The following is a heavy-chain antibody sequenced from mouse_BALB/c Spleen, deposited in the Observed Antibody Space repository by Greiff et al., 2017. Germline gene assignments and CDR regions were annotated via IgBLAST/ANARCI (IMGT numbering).Heavy chain of an antibody. Sequence: VQRVESGPGLVAPSQSLSITCTVSGFSLTSYGVHWVRQPPGKGLEWLGVIWAGGSTNYNSALMSRLSISKDNSKSQVFLKMNSLQTDDTAMYYCARKGGGYYAMDYWGQGTSVTVSS. CDR2: IWAGGST. J-gene: IGHJ4*01. CDR1: GFSLTSYG. V-gene: IGHV2-9*02. CDR3: ARKGGGYYAMDY. D-gene: IGHD3-3*01.